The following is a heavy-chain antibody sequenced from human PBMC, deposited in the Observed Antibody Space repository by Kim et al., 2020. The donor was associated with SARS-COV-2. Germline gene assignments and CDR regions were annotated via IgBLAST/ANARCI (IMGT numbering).Heavy chain of an antibody. CDR1: GFTFSSYE. D-gene: IGHD4-17*01. V-gene: IGHV3-48*03. CDR2: ISSSGSTL. J-gene: IGHJ4*02. Sequence: GGSLRLSCTASGFTFSSYEMNWVRQAPGKGLEWVSYISSSGSTLYYAGPMGGRFTVSRDNAKHSLYLQMNSLSAEDTALYYCASGPLAYGGKAFDYWGQG. CDR3: ASGPLAYGGKAFDY.